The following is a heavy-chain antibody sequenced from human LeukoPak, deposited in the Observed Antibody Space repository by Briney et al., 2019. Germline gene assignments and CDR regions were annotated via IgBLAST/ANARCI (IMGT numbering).Heavy chain of an antibody. J-gene: IGHJ4*02. V-gene: IGHV1-2*04. D-gene: IGHD6-19*01. CDR3: ARGKWLDH. CDR2: INPNSGGT. CDR1: GYTFTGYY. Sequence: ASVKVSCKASGYTFTGYYIHWVRQAPGQGLEWMGWINPNSGGTNYAQKFQGWVTTTRDTSMSTAYMELSSLRSEDTAVYYCARGKWLDHWGQGTLVTVSS.